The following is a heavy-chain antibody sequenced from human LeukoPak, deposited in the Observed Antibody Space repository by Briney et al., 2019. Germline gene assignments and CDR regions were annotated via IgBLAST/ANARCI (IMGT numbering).Heavy chain of an antibody. CDR1: GFTFNNYN. Sequence: PGGSLRLSCAASGFTFNNYNMNWVRQAPGRGLEWVLYISSSSSAMYYADSVKGRFAISRDNVKNSLFLQMNSLRAEDTAVYYCATIYGDYGYWGQGTLVTVSS. J-gene: IGHJ4*02. CDR2: ISSSSSAM. CDR3: ATIYGDYGY. D-gene: IGHD4-17*01. V-gene: IGHV3-48*01.